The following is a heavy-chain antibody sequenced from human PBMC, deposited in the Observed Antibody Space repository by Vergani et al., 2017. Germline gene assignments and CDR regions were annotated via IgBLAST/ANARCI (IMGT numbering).Heavy chain of an antibody. CDR3: ARLIAAAGTMGWFDP. D-gene: IGHD6-13*01. CDR2: IYHSGST. V-gene: IGHV4-38-2*01. Sequence: QVQLQESGPGLVKPSETLSLTCAVSGYSISSGYYWGWIRQPPGKGLEWIGSIYHSGSTYYNPSLKRRVTISVDTSKNQFSLKLSSVTAADTAVYYCARLIAAAGTMGWFDPWGQGTLVTVSS. CDR1: GYSISSGYY. J-gene: IGHJ5*02.